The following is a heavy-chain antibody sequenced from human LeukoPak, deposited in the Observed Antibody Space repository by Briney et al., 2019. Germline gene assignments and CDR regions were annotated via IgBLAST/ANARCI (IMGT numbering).Heavy chain of an antibody. J-gene: IGHJ5*02. CDR1: GFTFSNYG. CDR2: ISYDGSNK. D-gene: IGHD4-17*01. CDR3: ARATVTRWFDP. V-gene: IGHV3-33*05. Sequence: GGSLRLSCAASGFTFSNYGMHWVRQAPGKGLEWVALISYDGSNKYFADSVKGRFTISRDNSKNTLYLQMNSLRAEDTAVYYCARATVTRWFDPWGQGTLVTVSS.